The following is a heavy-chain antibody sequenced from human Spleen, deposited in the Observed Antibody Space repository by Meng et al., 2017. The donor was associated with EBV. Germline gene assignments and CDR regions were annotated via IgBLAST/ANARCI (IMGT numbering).Heavy chain of an antibody. D-gene: IGHD6-13*01. CDR3: ARPATSLAATGTA. Sequence: HREQSGPELKNPGASVKVSCKASGYTFTTYALNWVGQAPGQGLEWMGWINTNTGNPTYAQGFTGRFVFSLDTSLSTTYLQISSLKAEDTAIYYCARPATSLAATGTAWGQGTLVTVSS. V-gene: IGHV7-4-1*02. CDR1: GYTFTTYA. CDR2: INTNTGNP. J-gene: IGHJ4*02.